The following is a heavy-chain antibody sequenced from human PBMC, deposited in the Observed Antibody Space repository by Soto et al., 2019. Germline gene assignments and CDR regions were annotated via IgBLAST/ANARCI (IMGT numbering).Heavy chain of an antibody. CDR2: IVVGSGNT. CDR1: GFTFTSSA. J-gene: IGHJ3*02. V-gene: IGHV1-58*01. CDR3: AADSGIMITFGGVIDDAFDI. D-gene: IGHD3-16*02. Sequence: ASVKVSCKASGFTFTSSAVQWVRQARGQRLEWIGWIVVGSGNTNYAQKFQERVTITRDMSTSTAYMELSSLRSEDTAVYYCAADSGIMITFGGVIDDAFDIWGQGIMVTVSS.